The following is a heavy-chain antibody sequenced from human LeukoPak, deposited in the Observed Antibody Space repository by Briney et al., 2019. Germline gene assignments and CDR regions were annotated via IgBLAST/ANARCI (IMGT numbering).Heavy chain of an antibody. CDR1: GYTFSNYC. CDR3: ARGCSSTSCQLSDAFDI. J-gene: IGHJ3*02. Sequence: ASVKLSCKASGYTFSNYCMHWVRQAPGQGLEWMGWISAYNGNTNYAQKLQGRVTMTTDTSTSTAYMELRSLRSDDTAVYYCARGCSSTSCQLSDAFDIWGQGTMVTVSS. D-gene: IGHD2-2*01. CDR2: ISAYNGNT. V-gene: IGHV1-18*04.